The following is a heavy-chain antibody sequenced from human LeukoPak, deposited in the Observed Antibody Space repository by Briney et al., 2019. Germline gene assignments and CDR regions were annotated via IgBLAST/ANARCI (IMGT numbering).Heavy chain of an antibody. Sequence: PGGSLRLSCAASGFTFSSYSMSWVRQAPGKGLEWVSAISGSGGSTYYADSVKGRFTISRDNSKNTLYLQMNSLRAEDTAVYYCAKDHRYCSSTSCYLLDYWGQGTLVTVSS. D-gene: IGHD2-2*01. V-gene: IGHV3-23*01. CDR1: GFTFSSYS. J-gene: IGHJ4*02. CDR2: ISGSGGST. CDR3: AKDHRYCSSTSCYLLDY.